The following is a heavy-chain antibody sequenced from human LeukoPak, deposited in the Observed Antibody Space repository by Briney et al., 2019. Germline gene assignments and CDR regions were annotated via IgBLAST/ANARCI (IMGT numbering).Heavy chain of an antibody. V-gene: IGHV3-11*01. Sequence: PGGSLRLSCAASGFSFSDYYVSWIRQAPGKGLECVSYISSRGTTIYYADSVKGRFIISRDNAKNSLYLQMSSLRAEDTAVYYCARVYYGSGSPRHFDYWGQGTLVTVSS. CDR1: GFSFSDYY. CDR3: ARVYYGSGSPRHFDY. D-gene: IGHD3-10*01. CDR2: ISSRGTTI. J-gene: IGHJ4*02.